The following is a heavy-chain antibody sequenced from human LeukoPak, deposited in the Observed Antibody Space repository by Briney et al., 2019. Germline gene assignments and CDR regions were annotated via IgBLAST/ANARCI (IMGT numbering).Heavy chain of an antibody. CDR3: ASTTIFGVEDAFDI. D-gene: IGHD3-3*01. J-gene: IGHJ3*02. V-gene: IGHV4-61*02. CDR1: GGSISSGSYY. Sequence: PSQTLSLTGTVSGGSISSGSYYWSWIRQPAGKGLEWIGRIYTSGSTNYNPSLKSRVTISVDTSKNQFSLKLSSVTAADTAVYYCASTTIFGVEDAFDIWGQGTMVTVSS. CDR2: IYTSGST.